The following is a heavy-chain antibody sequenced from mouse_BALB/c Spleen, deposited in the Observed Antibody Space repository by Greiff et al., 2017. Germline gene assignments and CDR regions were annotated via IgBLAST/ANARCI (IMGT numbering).Heavy chain of an antibody. CDR3: ARGGYGYDGGDDYYAMDY. CDR2: IYPGSGST. J-gene: IGHJ4*01. CDR1: GYTFTDYV. V-gene: IGHV1-77*01. Sequence: QVQLQQSGPELVKPGASVKMSCKASGYTFTDYVISWVKQRTGQGLEWIGEIYPGSGSTYYNEKFKGKATLTTDKSSNTAYMQLSSLTSEDSAVYVRARGGYGYDGGDDYYAMDYWGQGTSVTVSS. D-gene: IGHD2-14*01.